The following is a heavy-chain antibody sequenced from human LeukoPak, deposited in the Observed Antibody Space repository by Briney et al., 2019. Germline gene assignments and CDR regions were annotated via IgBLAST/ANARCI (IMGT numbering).Heavy chain of an antibody. CDR1: GYSFTRYW. J-gene: IGHJ4*02. CDR3: ARQDGRALYYFDH. Sequence: GESLKISCKGSGYSFTRYWIGWVRQMPGKGLEWMGIIYPGDSNTRYSPSFQGQVTISVDKSISTAYLQWSSLKASDTAMYYCARQDGRALYYFDHWGQGALVTVSS. D-gene: IGHD5-24*01. CDR2: IYPGDSNT. V-gene: IGHV5-51*01.